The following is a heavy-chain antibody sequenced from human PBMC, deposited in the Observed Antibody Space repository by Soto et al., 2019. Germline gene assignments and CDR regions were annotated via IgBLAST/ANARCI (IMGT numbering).Heavy chain of an antibody. CDR3: ARGPYYDFWCGYFSRYYYYGMDV. Sequence: QVQLVQSGAEVKKPGASVKVSCKASGYTFTSYDINWVRQATGQGLEWMGWMNPNSGNTGYAQKFQGRVTMTRNTSISTAYMELSSLRSEDTAVYYCARGPYYDFWCGYFSRYYYYGMDVWGQGTTVTVSS. J-gene: IGHJ6*02. CDR2: MNPNSGNT. V-gene: IGHV1-8*01. D-gene: IGHD3-3*01. CDR1: GYTFTSYD.